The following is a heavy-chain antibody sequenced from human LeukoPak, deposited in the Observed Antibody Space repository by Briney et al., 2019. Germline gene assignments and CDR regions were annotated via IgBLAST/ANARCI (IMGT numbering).Heavy chain of an antibody. D-gene: IGHD3-16*01. V-gene: IGHV3-66*04. CDR1: GFTVSSSY. CDR3: ARHVGAQDN. CDR2: ISSACTT. Sequence: GGSLILSCAASGFTVSSSYMSWVRQAPGKGLEWVSIISSACTTYYADSVKGRFTISRDNSKNTVYLQVNSLRDEDTAVYYCARHVGAQDNWGQGTLVTVSS. J-gene: IGHJ4*02.